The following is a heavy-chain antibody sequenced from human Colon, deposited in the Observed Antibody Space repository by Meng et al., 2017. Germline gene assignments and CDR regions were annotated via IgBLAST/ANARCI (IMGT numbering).Heavy chain of an antibody. Sequence: QVQWQWSGPGLVTPSETLSLACSVSGASVSVNSYWSWVRQPPGRGLEWIGQIDHRGSAYYRPSLNSRVTMSLDKSRNQFSLRLTSVTAADTAVYYCARHGGYYQDFWGQGTLVTVSS. V-gene: IGHV4-4*02. J-gene: IGHJ4*02. D-gene: IGHD4-23*01. CDR1: GASVSVNSY. CDR2: IDHRGSA. CDR3: ARHGGYYQDF.